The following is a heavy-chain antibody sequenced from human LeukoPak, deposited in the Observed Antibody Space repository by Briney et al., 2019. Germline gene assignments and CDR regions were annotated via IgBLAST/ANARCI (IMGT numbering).Heavy chain of an antibody. CDR1: GGSISSGGYY. J-gene: IGHJ6*02. Sequence: SETLSLTCTVSGGSISSGGYYWSWIRQSPGKGLEWIGYIYYTGTTNYNPSLKSRVTISVDTSKNQFSLKLSSVTAADTAVYFCAREDPQTTVPEGMDVWGQGTTVTVSS. CDR3: AREDPQTTVPEGMDV. CDR2: IYYTGTT. V-gene: IGHV4-61*08. D-gene: IGHD4-17*01.